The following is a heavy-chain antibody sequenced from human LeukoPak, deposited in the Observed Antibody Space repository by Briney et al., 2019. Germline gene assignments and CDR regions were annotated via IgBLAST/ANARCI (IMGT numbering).Heavy chain of an antibody. D-gene: IGHD1-26*01. CDR2: ISGGGANT. Sequence: TGGSLRLSCAASEFTFNSYAMSWVRQAPGKGLEWVSAISGGGANTYYADSVKGRFTISRDNPKNTLYLQMNSLRAEDTAVYYCAKSSPYSATYFDYWGQGTLVTVSS. CDR3: AKSSPYSATYFDY. V-gene: IGHV3-23*01. J-gene: IGHJ4*02. CDR1: EFTFNSYA.